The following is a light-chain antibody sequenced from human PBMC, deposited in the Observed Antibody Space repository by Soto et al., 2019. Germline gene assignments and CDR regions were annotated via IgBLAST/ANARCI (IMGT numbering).Light chain of an antibody. V-gene: IGLV2-14*01. CDR2: EVS. CDR3: SSYTSSSIDYV. Sequence: QSALTQPASVSGSPGQSITISCTGTSSDVGGYNYVSWYQQHPGKAPKLMIYEVSNRPSGVSNRFSGSKSGNTASLTISGLQAEDEADYYWSSYTSSSIDYVLGTGTKLTVL. CDR1: SSDVGGYNY. J-gene: IGLJ1*01.